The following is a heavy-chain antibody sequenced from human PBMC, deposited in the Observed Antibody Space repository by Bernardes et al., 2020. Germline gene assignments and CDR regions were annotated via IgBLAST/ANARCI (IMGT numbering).Heavy chain of an antibody. Sequence: GGSLRLSCAASGFDFGDYYMSWIRQPPGKGLEWVSYISGSGSSMYYADSVEGRFTISRDNSKNSLYLQMNSLTAEDTAVYYCASRRGEAPRGSTDHWGQGTLVTVSS. D-gene: IGHD3-10*01. CDR1: GFDFGDYY. J-gene: IGHJ4*02. CDR3: ASRRGEAPRGSTDH. V-gene: IGHV3-11*01. CDR2: ISGSGSSM.